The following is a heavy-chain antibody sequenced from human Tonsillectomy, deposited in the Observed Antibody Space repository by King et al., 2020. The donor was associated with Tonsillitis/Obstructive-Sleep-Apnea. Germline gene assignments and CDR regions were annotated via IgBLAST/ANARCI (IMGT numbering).Heavy chain of an antibody. D-gene: IGHD2-21*02. V-gene: IGHV4-39*01. Sequence: QLQESGPGLLKPSETLSLTCTVSGGSISSSDYYWSWIRQPPGKGLEWIGSVYYSGSTYHNPSLKSRVIISVDTSTNQFSLKLNSVTAADTAVYYCATRKEMSAIYSERNWFDPWGHGTLVTVSS. CDR1: GGSISSSDYY. CDR3: ATRKEMSAIYSERNWFDP. CDR2: VYYSGST. J-gene: IGHJ5*02.